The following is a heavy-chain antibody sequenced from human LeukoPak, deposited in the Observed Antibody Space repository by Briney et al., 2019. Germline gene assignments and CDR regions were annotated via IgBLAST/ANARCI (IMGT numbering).Heavy chain of an antibody. CDR1: GGSLSSYY. CDR3: TYTVWYKVPDY. Sequence: PSETLSLTCAVYGGSLSSYYCSWIRQPPGKGLEWIGHITHSGSTNYNPSLKNRVTVSVDASKNQFSLKLSSVTAADTAVYYCTYTVWYKVPDYWGQGTLVTVSS. V-gene: IGHV4-34*01. D-gene: IGHD1-1*01. CDR2: ITHSGST. J-gene: IGHJ4*02.